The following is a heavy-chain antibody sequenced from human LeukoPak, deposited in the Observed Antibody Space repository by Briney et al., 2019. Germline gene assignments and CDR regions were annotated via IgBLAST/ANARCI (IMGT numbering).Heavy chain of an antibody. V-gene: IGHV4-38-2*02. CDR2: ISHSGST. J-gene: IGHJ5*02. CDR3: ARVLADYTNYAEGSNLFDP. CDR1: GSSISSDYY. Sequence: SETLSLTCTVSGSSISSDYYWGWIRQSPGKGLEWIGDISHSGSTYKNPSLESRVTISVDTSKNQFSLNLNSVTAADTAVYYCARVLADYTNYAEGSNLFDPWGQGTLVTVSS. D-gene: IGHD4-11*01.